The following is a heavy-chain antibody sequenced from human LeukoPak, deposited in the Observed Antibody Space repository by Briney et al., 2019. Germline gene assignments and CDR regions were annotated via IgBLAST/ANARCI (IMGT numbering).Heavy chain of an antibody. J-gene: IGHJ6*03. V-gene: IGHV3-23*01. CDR2: ISGSGGST. CDR3: AKHSSAGGAFFYFYNYMDV. CDR1: GFMFSSFA. Sequence: GGSLRLSCAASGFMFSSFALSWVRQAPGKGLQWVSAISGSGGSTYYAASVKGRFIISRDNSKNTQYLQMNSLRAEDTAVYYCAKHSSAGGAFFYFYNYMDVWGKGTTVTISS. D-gene: IGHD6-25*01.